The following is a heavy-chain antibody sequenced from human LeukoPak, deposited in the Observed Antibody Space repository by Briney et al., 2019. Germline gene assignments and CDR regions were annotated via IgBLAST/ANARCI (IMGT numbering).Heavy chain of an antibody. V-gene: IGHV4-39*07. J-gene: IGHJ4*02. Sequence: SETLSLTCTVSGGSISSSSYYWGWIRQPPGKGLEWIGSIYYSGSTYYNPSLKSRVTISVDTSKNQFSLKLSSVTAADTAVYYCARVTWSIAARFADFSWFSYFDYWGQGTLVTVSS. CDR1: GGSISSSSYY. D-gene: IGHD6-6*01. CDR2: IYYSGST. CDR3: ARVTWSIAARFADFSWFSYFDY.